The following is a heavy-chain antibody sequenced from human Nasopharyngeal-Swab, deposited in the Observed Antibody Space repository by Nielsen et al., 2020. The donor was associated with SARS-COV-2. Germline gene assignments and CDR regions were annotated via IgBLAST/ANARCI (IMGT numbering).Heavy chain of an antibody. CDR3: ARDQMAGIVGAPTPFDY. Sequence: GESLKISCAASGFTFSDYYMSWIRQAPGKGLEWVSYISSSGSTIYYADSVKGRFTISRDNAKNSLYLQMNSLRAEDTAVYYCARDQMAGIVGAPTPFDYWGQGTLVTVSS. D-gene: IGHD1-26*01. CDR1: GFTFSDYY. V-gene: IGHV3-11*04. J-gene: IGHJ4*02. CDR2: ISSSGSTI.